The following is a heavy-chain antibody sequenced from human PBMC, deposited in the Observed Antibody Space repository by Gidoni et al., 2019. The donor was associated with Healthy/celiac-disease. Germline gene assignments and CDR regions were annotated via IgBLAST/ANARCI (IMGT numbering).Heavy chain of an antibody. CDR3: ARDILDPVAYYDYGMDV. CDR1: GFTFSSYS. CDR2: ISSSSSYI. D-gene: IGHD1-1*01. J-gene: IGHJ6*02. V-gene: IGHV3-21*01. Sequence: EVQLVESGGGLVKPGGSLRLSCAASGFTFSSYSMNWVRQAPGKGLEWVSSISSSSSYIYYADSVKGRFTISRDNAKNSLYLQMNSLRAEDTAVYYCARDILDPVAYYDYGMDVWGQGTTVTVSS.